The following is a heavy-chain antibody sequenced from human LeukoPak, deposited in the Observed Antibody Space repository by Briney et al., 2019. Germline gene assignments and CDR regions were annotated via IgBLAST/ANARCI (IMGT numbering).Heavy chain of an antibody. CDR3: ARAVYYYGSGSSPARYFDY. J-gene: IGHJ4*02. Sequence: ASVKVSCKASGYTFTSYGISWVRQAPGQGLEWMGWISAYNGNTNYAQKLQGRVTMTTDTSTSTAYMELRSLRSDDTAVYYCARAVYYYGSGSSPARYFDYWGQGTLVTVSS. V-gene: IGHV1-18*01. CDR1: GYTFTSYG. CDR2: ISAYNGNT. D-gene: IGHD3-10*01.